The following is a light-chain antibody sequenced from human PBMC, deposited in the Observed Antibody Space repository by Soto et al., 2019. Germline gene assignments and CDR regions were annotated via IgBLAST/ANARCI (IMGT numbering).Light chain of an antibody. CDR3: QQYNNWPRT. J-gene: IGKJ1*01. CDR1: QSVSSTL. Sequence: VLSQSPGTLSLSPGERATHSSRASQSVSSTLLAWHQQKPGQAPRLLIYGASNRATGVPDRFGGGGSGTDFTLTISRLEPEDFAVYYCQQYNNWPRTFGQGTKVDIK. CDR2: GAS. V-gene: IGKV3-20*01.